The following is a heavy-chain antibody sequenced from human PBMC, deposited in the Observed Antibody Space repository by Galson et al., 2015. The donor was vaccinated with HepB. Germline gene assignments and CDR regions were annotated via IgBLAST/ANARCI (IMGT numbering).Heavy chain of an antibody. D-gene: IGHD3-10*01. CDR2: ISWNSGSM. V-gene: IGHV3-9*01. CDR1: GFTFDDYA. Sequence: SRRLSCAASGFTFDDYAMHWVRQAPGKGLEWVSGISWNSGSMAYADSVKGRFTISRDNAKNSLYLQMNSLRAEDTALYYCAISGGRFYGSGSGNFWGQGTLVTVSS. CDR3: AISGGRFYGSGSGNF. J-gene: IGHJ4*02.